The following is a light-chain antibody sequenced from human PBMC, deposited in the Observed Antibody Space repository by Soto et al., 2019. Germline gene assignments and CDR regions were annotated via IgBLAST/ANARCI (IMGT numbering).Light chain of an antibody. Sequence: EIVMTQSPGTLSLSPGERATLSCRASRSTYSNFLAWYQQKPGQAPRLLIYGTSSRATGIPDRFSGSGSGTDFTLTISRLEPEDFAVYYCQQYGSSPQTFGQGTKVDIK. CDR2: GTS. CDR1: RSTYSNF. CDR3: QQYGSSPQT. V-gene: IGKV3-20*01. J-gene: IGKJ1*01.